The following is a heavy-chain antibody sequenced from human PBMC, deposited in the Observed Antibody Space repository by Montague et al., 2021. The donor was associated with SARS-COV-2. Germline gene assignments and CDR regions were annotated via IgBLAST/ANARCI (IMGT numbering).Heavy chain of an antibody. D-gene: IGHD3-22*01. Sequence: SETLSLTCTVSGASIRSSDHYWGWIRQPPGKGLEWIGSIYYTGSRYYTPSLTSRLTISVDTSRYQFSLGLTSVTAADTAIYYCARAGGFDNSGYVGRLRTYYFGYWGQGLLVTVSS. CDR3: ARAGGFDNSGYVGRLRTYYFGY. CDR1: GASIRSSDHY. V-gene: IGHV4-39*07. J-gene: IGHJ4*02. CDR2: IYYTGSR.